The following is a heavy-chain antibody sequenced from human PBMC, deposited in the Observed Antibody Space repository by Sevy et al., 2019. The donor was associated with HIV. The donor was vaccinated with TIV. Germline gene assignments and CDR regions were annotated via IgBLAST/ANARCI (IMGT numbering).Heavy chain of an antibody. CDR2: ISGSGGSGTKT. D-gene: IGHD3-22*01. J-gene: IGHJ5*01. CDR3: ARKDDSSGYFDY. V-gene: IGHV3-23*01. Sequence: GGSLRLSCAVSGFTFSNYAMNWVRQAPGKGLEWVSGISGSGGSGTKTNYADSVKGRFTISRDDSKNSLYLQLNSLRAEDTAIYYCARKDDSSGYFDYWGHGTLVTVSS. CDR1: GFTFSNYA.